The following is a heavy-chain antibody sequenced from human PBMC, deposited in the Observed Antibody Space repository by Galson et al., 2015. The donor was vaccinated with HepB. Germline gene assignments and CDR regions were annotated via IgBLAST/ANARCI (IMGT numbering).Heavy chain of an antibody. CDR1: GFTFSSYW. D-gene: IGHD3-10*01. Sequence: SLRLSCAASGFTFSSYWMSWVRQAPGKGLEWVANIKQDGSEKYYVDSVKGRFTISRDNAKNSLYLQMNSLRAEDTAVYYCASYCYYYGSGSYFDYWGQGTLVTVSS. CDR3: ASYCYYYGSGSYFDY. J-gene: IGHJ4*02. CDR2: IKQDGSEK. V-gene: IGHV3-7*03.